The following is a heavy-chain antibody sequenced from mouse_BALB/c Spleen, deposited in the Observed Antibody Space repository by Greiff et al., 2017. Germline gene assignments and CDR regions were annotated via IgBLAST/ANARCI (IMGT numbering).Heavy chain of an antibody. CDR1: GFTFSDYY. CDR3: ARDHFYYAMDY. J-gene: IGHJ4*01. Sequence: DVKVVESGGGLVKPGGSLKLSCAASGFTFSDYYMYWVRQTPEKRLEWVATISDGGSYTYYPDSVKGRFTISRDNAKNNLYLQMSSLKSEDTAMYYCARDHFYYAMDYWGQGTSVTVSS. CDR2: ISDGGSYT. D-gene: IGHD1-2*01. V-gene: IGHV5-4*02.